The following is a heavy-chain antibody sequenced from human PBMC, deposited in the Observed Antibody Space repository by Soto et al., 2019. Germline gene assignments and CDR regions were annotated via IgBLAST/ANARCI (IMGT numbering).Heavy chain of an antibody. CDR3: AKGPISGAPAKYYYYYYGMDV. D-gene: IGHD2-2*01. CDR2: ISGNGDNT. CDR1: GFTFNNYA. V-gene: IGHV3-23*01. Sequence: GGSLRLSCAASGFTFNNYAMSWVRQAPGKGLEWVSGISGNGDNTYYADSVKGRLTISRDNSKNTLFLQMTSLRAEETAVYSCAKGPISGAPAKYYYYYYGMDVWGQGTTVTVSS. J-gene: IGHJ6*02.